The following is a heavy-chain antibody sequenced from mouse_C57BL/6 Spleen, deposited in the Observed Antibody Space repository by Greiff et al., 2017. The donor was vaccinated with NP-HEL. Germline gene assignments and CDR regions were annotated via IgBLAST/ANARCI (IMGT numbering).Heavy chain of an antibody. CDR1: GFTFSSYA. J-gene: IGHJ1*03. V-gene: IGHV5-4*03. CDR2: ISDGGSYT. Sequence: EVMLVESGGGLVKPGGSLKLSCAASGFTFSSYAMSWVRQTPEKRLEWVATISDGGSYTYYPDNVKGRFTISRDNAKNNLYLQMSHLKSEDTAMYYCARGGTYYSNYDWYFDVWGTGTTVTVSS. D-gene: IGHD2-5*01. CDR3: ARGGTYYSNYDWYFDV.